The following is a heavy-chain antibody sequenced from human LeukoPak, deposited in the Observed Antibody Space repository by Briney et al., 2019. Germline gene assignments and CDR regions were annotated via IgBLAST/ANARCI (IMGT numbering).Heavy chain of an antibody. CDR3: ARHTFSSGLTDY. Sequence: SETLSLTCTVSGGSIGSYYWSWIRQPPGKGLEWIGYIYTSGSTNYNPSLKSRVTISVDTSKNQFSLKLSSVTAADTAVYYCARHTFSSGLTDYWGQGTLVTVSS. D-gene: IGHD6-19*01. J-gene: IGHJ4*02. CDR1: GGSIGSYY. V-gene: IGHV4-4*09. CDR2: IYTSGST.